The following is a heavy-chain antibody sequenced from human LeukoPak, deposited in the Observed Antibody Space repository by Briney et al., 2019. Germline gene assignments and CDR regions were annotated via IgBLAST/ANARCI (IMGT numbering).Heavy chain of an antibody. V-gene: IGHV1-46*01. CDR3: ARDHVPGYVGIDY. D-gene: IGHD1-26*01. CDR2: INPSGGST. CDR1: GYTFSSYY. Sequence: ASVKVSCKASGYTFSSYYLHWVRQAPGQGLEWMGVINPSGGSTSYAQKFQGRVTMTRDTSTSTVYMEMSSLRSEDTAVYYRARDHVPGYVGIDYWGQGTLVTVSS. J-gene: IGHJ4*02.